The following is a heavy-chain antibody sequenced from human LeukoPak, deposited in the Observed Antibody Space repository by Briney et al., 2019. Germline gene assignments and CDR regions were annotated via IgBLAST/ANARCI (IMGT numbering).Heavy chain of an antibody. J-gene: IGHJ4*02. CDR1: GFTFSSYA. CDR3: AVTPGYCTGENYYCPLAY. CDR2: IIGSGTTT. V-gene: IGHV3-23*01. D-gene: IGHD2-8*02. Sequence: PGGSLRLSCAASGFTFSSYAMSWVCQAPRKGLEWVSVIIGSGTTTRYAESVKGRFTISRDNSKNTVFLQMNSLRAEDTAVYYCAVTPGYCTGENYYCPLAYWGQGTLVTVSS.